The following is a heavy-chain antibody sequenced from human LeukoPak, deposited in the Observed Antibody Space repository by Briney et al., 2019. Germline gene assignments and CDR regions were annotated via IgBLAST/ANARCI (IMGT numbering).Heavy chain of an antibody. CDR2: ITPIFGTA. CDR3: AKARNSDYRFGFDI. Sequence: SVTVSFKASGGTFISYAISWVRQAPGQGLEWMGRITPIFGTANYAQKFQGRVTITADESTSTAYMELGSLRSEDTAVYYCAKARNSDYRFGFDIWGQGTMVTVSS. V-gene: IGHV1-69*13. J-gene: IGHJ3*02. CDR1: GGTFISYA. D-gene: IGHD4-11*01.